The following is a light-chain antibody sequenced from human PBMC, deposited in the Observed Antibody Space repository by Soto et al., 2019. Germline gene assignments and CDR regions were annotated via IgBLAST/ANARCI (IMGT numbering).Light chain of an antibody. V-gene: IGLV2-14*01. CDR2: DVS. CDR3: CSSTSSTPYV. J-gene: IGLJ1*01. CDR1: GSDVGGYNY. Sequence: QSALTQPASVSGSPGQSITISCTGTGSDVGGYNYVSWYQQNPGKAPKLMIYDVSNRPSGVSNRFSGSKSGNMASLTISGLQAEDEAEYYCCSSTSSTPYVFGTGTKVTVL.